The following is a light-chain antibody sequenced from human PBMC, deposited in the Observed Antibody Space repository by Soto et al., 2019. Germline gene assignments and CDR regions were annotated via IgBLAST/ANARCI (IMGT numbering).Light chain of an antibody. J-gene: IGLJ1*01. V-gene: IGLV2-8*01. CDR1: SGDVDDYNY. Sequence: QSVLTQPASVSGSPGQSITISCTGTSGDVDDYNYVSWYQQHPGKAPKLMIYEVNKRPSGVPDRFSGSKSGNTASLTVSGLQAEDEADYYCSSYAGSSNVFGTGTKVTVL. CDR3: SSYAGSSNV. CDR2: EVN.